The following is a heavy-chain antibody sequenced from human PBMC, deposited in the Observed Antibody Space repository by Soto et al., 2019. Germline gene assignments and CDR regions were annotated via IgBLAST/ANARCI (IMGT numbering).Heavy chain of an antibody. V-gene: IGHV3-64D*08. CDR1: GFTFSMHS. D-gene: IGHD3-22*01. CDR3: VKEANPFINTLVVLIFDY. J-gene: IGHJ4*02. CDR2: ISRDGRST. Sequence: EVPLVESGGGLVQPGGSLRLSCSASGFTFSMHSMHWVRQTPGKALEYVSAISRDGRSTFYADSVKGRFTISRDNSKNTRYLRMNSLRSDDTAVYYCVKEANPFINTLVVLIFDYWGQGTQVTVSS.